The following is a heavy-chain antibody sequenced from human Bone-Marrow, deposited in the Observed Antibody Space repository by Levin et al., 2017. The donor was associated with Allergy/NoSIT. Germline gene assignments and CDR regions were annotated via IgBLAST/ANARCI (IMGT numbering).Heavy chain of an antibody. CDR3: AREGGGSYYGY. Sequence: GESLKISCKASGYSFSTYWIGWVRQMPGKGLEWMGTIYPGDSDTIYSPSFQGQVTISVDTSITTAYLQWSSLKASDTAMYYCAREGGGSYYGYWGQGTLVTVSS. J-gene: IGHJ4*02. CDR1: GYSFSTYW. D-gene: IGHD1-26*01. CDR2: IYPGDSDT. V-gene: IGHV5-51*01.